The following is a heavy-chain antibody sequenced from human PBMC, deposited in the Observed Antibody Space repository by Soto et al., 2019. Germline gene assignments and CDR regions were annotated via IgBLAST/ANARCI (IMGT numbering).Heavy chain of an antibody. J-gene: IGHJ6*02. Sequence: QVQLVQSGAEVKKPGSSVKVSCKASGGTFSSYAISWVRQAPGQVLEWMGGIIPIFGTANYAQKFQGRVTITADESTSTAYMELSSLRSEDTAVYYCARGYCSSTSCYAVYYYYGMDVWGQGTTVTVSS. V-gene: IGHV1-69*01. CDR2: IIPIFGTA. CDR3: ARGYCSSTSCYAVYYYYGMDV. CDR1: GGTFSSYA. D-gene: IGHD2-2*01.